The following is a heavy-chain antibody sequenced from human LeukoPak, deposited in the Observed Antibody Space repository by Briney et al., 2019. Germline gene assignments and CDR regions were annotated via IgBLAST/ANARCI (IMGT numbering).Heavy chain of an antibody. CDR1: GLSFSSYW. V-gene: IGHV3-48*01. D-gene: IGHD2-2*02. Sequence: GGSLRLSCAASGLSFSSYWMSWVRQAPGKGLEWVSYIGGDGVAFYADSVKGRFTMSKDDARKSLYLQMSSLRVEDTALYYCAKDRANWAIDDWGQGTQVTVSS. CDR2: IGGDGVA. CDR3: AKDRANWAIDD. J-gene: IGHJ4*02.